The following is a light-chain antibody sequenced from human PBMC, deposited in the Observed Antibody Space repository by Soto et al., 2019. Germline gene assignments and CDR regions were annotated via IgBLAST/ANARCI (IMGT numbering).Light chain of an antibody. Sequence: QSVLTQPASVSGSPGQSITISCTGTSSDIGAYNFVSWYQQHPGKAPKLMLYDVNIRPSGVSNRFSGSKSGNTASLTISGLQAEDEADYYCTSWPTSTTMIFGGGTKVTLL. J-gene: IGLJ2*01. CDR1: SSDIGAYNF. V-gene: IGLV2-14*03. CDR3: TSWPTSTTMI. CDR2: DVN.